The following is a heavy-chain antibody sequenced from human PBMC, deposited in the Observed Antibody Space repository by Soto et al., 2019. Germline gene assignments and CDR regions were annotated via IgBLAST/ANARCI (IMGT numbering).Heavy chain of an antibody. V-gene: IGHV4-31*03. D-gene: IGHD2-15*01. CDR3: ARTRCSGGSCYSWSLDY. Sequence: SETLSLTCTVSGGSITTGGYYWSWIRQLPGKGLEWIGHRYYSESTYYNPSLKSRVSISLDTSKNQFSLKLSSVTAADTAMYYCARTRCSGGSCYSWSLDYWGQGTPVTVSS. CDR1: GGSITTGGYY. CDR2: RYYSEST. J-gene: IGHJ4*02.